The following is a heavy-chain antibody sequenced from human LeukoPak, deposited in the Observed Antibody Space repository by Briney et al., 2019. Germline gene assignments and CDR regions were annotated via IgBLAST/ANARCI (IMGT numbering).Heavy chain of an antibody. D-gene: IGHD3-10*01. CDR1: GYTFTGYY. V-gene: IGHV1-2*02. J-gene: IGHJ4*02. CDR3: ARGSYYYGSGSHWDY. CDR2: INPNSGGT. Sequence: ASVKVSCKASGYTFTGYYMHWVRQAPGQGLEWMGLINPNSGGTNYAQKFQGRVTMTRDTSISTAYMELSRLRSDDTAVYYCARGSYYYGSGSHWDYWGQGTLVTVSS.